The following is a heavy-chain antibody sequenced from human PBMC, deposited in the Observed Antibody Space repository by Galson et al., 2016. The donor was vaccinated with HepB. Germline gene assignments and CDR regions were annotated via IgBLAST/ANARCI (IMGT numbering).Heavy chain of an antibody. V-gene: IGHV3-74*01. J-gene: IGHJ4*02. D-gene: IGHD4-17*01. CDR3: ARENGDYLFIDY. CDR2: INSDGSNA. CDR1: GFTFCNHY. Sequence: SLRLSCAGSGFTFCNHYMHWVRQAPGKGLVWVSRINSDGSNANYADSVKGRFTISRDNARDTLYLHVNSLRAEDAAVYYCARENGDYLFIDYWGQGTLVTVSS.